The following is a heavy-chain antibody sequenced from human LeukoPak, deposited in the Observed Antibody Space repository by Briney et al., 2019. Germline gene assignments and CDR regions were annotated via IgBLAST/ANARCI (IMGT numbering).Heavy chain of an antibody. V-gene: IGHV3-30*18. CDR3: AKGSWYASSSDEDY. J-gene: IGHJ4*02. D-gene: IGHD2-2*01. CDR1: GFTFSNFW. Sequence: GGSLRLSCAASGFTFSNFWMHWVRQAPGKGLEWLAVMSREGNNKYYAASVRGRLTVSRDSAMSTLYLQMDSLRAEDTAVYYCAKGSWYASSSDEDYWGQGTLVTVSS. CDR2: MSREGNNK.